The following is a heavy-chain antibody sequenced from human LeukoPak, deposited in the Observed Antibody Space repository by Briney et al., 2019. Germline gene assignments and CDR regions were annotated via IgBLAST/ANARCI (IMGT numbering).Heavy chain of an antibody. CDR1: GYTFTGYY. J-gene: IGHJ4*02. Sequence: ASVKVSCKASGYTFTGYYMHWVREAPGQGLEWMGWINPNSGGTNYAQKFQGRVTMTRETSISTAYMELSRLRSDDTAVYYCVRGGYYDILTGYLNYWGQGTLVPVSS. CDR3: VRGGYYDILTGYLNY. CDR2: INPNSGGT. D-gene: IGHD3-9*01. V-gene: IGHV1-2*02.